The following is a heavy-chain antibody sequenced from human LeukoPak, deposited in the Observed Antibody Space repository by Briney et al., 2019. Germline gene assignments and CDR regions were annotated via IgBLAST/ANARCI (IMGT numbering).Heavy chain of an antibody. D-gene: IGHD5-18*01. CDR2: IYYSGST. CDR1: GGSISSYY. CDR3: ASEGYSYGYLY. Sequence: SETLSLTCTVSGGSISSYYWSRIRQPPGKGLEWIGYIYYSGSTNYNPSLKSRVTISVDTSKNQFSLKLSSVTAADTAVYYCASEGYSYGYLYWGQGTLVTVSS. J-gene: IGHJ4*02. V-gene: IGHV4-59*01.